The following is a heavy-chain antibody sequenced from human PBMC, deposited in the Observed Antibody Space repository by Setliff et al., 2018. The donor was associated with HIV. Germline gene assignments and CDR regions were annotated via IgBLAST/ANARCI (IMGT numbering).Heavy chain of an antibody. CDR2: IYASGVT. V-gene: IGHV4-4*09. CDR3: ARHPPHDSTWPYYYYGMDV. CDR1: GGSISSHY. J-gene: IGHJ6*02. D-gene: IGHD6-13*01. Sequence: PSETLSLTCTVSGGSISSHYWSWIRQSPKTGLEWIGYIYASGVTSYNPSLKGRVTVSVDTAKNQLSLRLSSVTAADTAVYYCARHPPHDSTWPYYYYGMDVWGQGTTVTVSS.